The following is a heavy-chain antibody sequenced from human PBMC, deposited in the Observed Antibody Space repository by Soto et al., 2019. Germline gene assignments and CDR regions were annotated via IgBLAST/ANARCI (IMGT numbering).Heavy chain of an antibody. J-gene: IGHJ3*02. CDR2: INHSGST. CDR1: GGSFSGYY. D-gene: IGHD3-22*01. CDR3: ARGEDSSGYSDAFDI. Sequence: RSLTCAVYGGSFSGYYWSWIRQPPGKGLEWIGEINHSGSTNYNPSLKSRVTISVDTSKNQFSLKLSSVTAADTAVYYCARGEDSSGYSDAFDIWGQGTMVTVSS. V-gene: IGHV4-34*01.